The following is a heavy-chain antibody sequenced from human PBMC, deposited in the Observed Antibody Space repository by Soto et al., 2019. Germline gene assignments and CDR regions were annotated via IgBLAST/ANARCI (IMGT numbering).Heavy chain of an antibody. Sequence: SETLSLTCTVSGGSISSGDYFWSWIRQPPGKGLVWIGYIYSTGSTYYNPSLKSRVTISVDTSKNQFSLKLNSVTAADTAVYYCARRMPIDSYPFDYWGQGSLVPVS. CDR1: GGSISSGDYF. CDR2: IYSTGST. CDR3: ARRMPIDSYPFDY. V-gene: IGHV4-30-4*01. J-gene: IGHJ4*02. D-gene: IGHD2-2*01.